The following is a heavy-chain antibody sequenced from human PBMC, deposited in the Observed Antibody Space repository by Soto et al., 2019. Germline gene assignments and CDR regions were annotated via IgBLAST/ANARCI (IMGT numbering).Heavy chain of an antibody. CDR2: IIPILGIA. D-gene: IGHD2-2*01. J-gene: IGHJ2*01. CDR1: GGTFSSYT. CDR3: ARGYCSSTSCYGGRWYFDL. V-gene: IGHV1-69*02. Sequence: QVQLVQSGAEVKKPGSSVKVSCKASGGTFSSYTISWVRQAPGQGLEWMGRIIPILGIANYAQKFQGRVTITADKSTITAYMELSSLRSEDTAVYYCARGYCSSTSCYGGRWYFDLWGRGTLVTVSS.